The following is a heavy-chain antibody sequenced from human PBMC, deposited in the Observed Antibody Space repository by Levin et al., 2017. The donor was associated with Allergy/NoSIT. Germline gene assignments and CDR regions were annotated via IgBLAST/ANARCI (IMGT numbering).Heavy chain of an antibody. CDR2: INPNSGGP. CDR3: ARKPATGIDALDL. V-gene: IGHV1-2*02. CDR1: GYPFYDYY. J-gene: IGHJ3*01. Sequence: ASVKVSCKASGYPFYDYYVHWVRQAPGQGLEWMGWINPNSGGPTSAQKFQDRVTFTADTSISTAYMELTWLTPDDTAIYYCARKPATGIDALDLWGQGTMVTVSS. D-gene: IGHD2-2*01.